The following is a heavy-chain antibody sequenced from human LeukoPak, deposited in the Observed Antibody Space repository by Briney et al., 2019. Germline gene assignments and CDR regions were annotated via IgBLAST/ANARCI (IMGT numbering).Heavy chain of an antibody. V-gene: IGHV3-21*01. CDR1: GFTFSSYS. CDR2: ITTTFYT. Sequence: PGGSLRLSCAASGFTFSSYSFNWVRQVPGKGLEWVSSITTTFYTYYTDSVKGRFTISSDNAKNSLYLQMISLRAEDTAVYYCARARANWYEDYWGQGTLVTVSS. D-gene: IGHD6-13*01. CDR3: ARARANWYEDY. J-gene: IGHJ4*02.